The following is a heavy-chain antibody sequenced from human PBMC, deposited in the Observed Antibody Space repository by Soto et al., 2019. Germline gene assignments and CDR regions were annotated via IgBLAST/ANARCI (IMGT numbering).Heavy chain of an antibody. CDR2: ISGSGGST. J-gene: IGHJ6*02. CDR3: AKRDRGHRKDHYYGMDV. CDR1: GFTFSSYA. V-gene: IGHV3-23*01. D-gene: IGHD3-10*01. Sequence: GGSLRLSCAASGFTFSSYAMSWVRQAPGKGLEWVSAISGSGGSTYYADSVKGRFTISRDNSKNTLYLQMNSLRAEDTAVYYCAKRDRGHRKDHYYGMDVWGQGTTVTVSS.